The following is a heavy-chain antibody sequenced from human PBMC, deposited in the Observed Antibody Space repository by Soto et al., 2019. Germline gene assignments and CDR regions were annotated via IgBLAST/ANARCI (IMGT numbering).Heavy chain of an antibody. J-gene: IGHJ4*02. CDR2: INQDGSEK. V-gene: IGHV3-7*04. Sequence: EVHLVESGGGLVQTGGSLRLSCASFESTVSRDWMNWVRQAPGKGLEWVAHINQDGSEKYYVDSVKGRFTISRDNAKKSLYLQMNSLRPADTAMYYCSGGVGEAFWGQGTLVTVSS. D-gene: IGHD1-26*01. CDR3: SGGVGEAF. CDR1: ESTVSRDW.